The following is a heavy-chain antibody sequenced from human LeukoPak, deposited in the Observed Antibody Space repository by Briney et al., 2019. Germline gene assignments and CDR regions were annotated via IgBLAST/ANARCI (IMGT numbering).Heavy chain of an antibody. CDR2: IYYSGST. D-gene: IGHD1-26*01. Sequence: SETLSLTCTVSGVSISSYYWTWIRQPPGKGLEWIGYIYYSGSTNYNPSLKSRVTISVDTSKNQFSLKLSSVTAADTAVYYCARQTSYGEFDYWGQGTLVTVSS. V-gene: IGHV4-59*01. CDR1: GVSISSYY. CDR3: ARQTSYGEFDY. J-gene: IGHJ4*02.